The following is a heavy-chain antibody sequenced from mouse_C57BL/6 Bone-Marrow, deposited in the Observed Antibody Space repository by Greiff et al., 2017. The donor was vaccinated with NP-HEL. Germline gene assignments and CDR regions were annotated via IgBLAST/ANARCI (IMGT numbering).Heavy chain of an antibody. V-gene: IGHV1-82*01. CDR2: IYPGDGDT. D-gene: IGHD3-2*02. J-gene: IGHJ3*01. CDR1: GYAFSSSW. Sequence: VKLQESGPELVKPGASVKISCKASGYAFSSSWMNWVKQRPGKGLEWIGRIYPGDGDTNYNGKFKGKATLTADKSSSTAYMQLSSLTSEDSAVYFCARLLRLRFAYWGQGTLVTVSA. CDR3: ARLLRLRFAY.